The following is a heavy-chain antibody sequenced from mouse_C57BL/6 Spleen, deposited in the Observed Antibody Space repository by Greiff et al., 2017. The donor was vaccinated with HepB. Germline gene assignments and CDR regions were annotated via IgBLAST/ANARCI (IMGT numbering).Heavy chain of an antibody. Sequence: VKLVESGPGLVQPSQSLSITCTVSGFSLTSYGVHWVRQSPGKGLEWLGVIWRGGSTDYNAAFMSRLSITKDNSKSQVFFKMNSLQADDTAIYYCAIKGGYDGNYGWYFDVWGTGTTVTVSS. V-gene: IGHV2-5*01. CDR3: AIKGGYDGNYGWYFDV. J-gene: IGHJ1*03. CDR1: GFSLTSYG. CDR2: IWRGGST. D-gene: IGHD2-3*01.